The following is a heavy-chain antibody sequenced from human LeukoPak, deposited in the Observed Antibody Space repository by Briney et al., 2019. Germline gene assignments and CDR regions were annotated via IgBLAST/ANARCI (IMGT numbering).Heavy chain of an antibody. CDR2: INPSGGST. D-gene: IGHD2-15*01. CDR3: ARSYCSGGSCYGAWFDP. V-gene: IGHV1-46*01. Sequence: ASVTVSCKASGYTFTSYYMHWVRQAPGQGLEWMGIINPSGGSTSYAQKFQGRVTMTRDTSTSTVYMELSSLRSEDTAVYYCARSYCSGGSCYGAWFDPWGQGTLVTVSS. J-gene: IGHJ5*02. CDR1: GYTFTSYY.